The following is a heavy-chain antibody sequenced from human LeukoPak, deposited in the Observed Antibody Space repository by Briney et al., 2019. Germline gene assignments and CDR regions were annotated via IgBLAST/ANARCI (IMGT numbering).Heavy chain of an antibody. CDR3: ARDLEYSYGMYYYYYMDV. V-gene: IGHV4-61*02. D-gene: IGHD5-18*01. CDR1: GGSISSGSYY. J-gene: IGHJ6*03. Sequence: PSETLSLTCTVSGGSISSGSYYWSWIRQPAGKGLEWIGRIYTSGSTNYNPSLKSRVTISVDTSKNQFSLKLSSVTAADTAVYYCARDLEYSYGMYYYYYMDVWGKGTTVTISS. CDR2: IYTSGST.